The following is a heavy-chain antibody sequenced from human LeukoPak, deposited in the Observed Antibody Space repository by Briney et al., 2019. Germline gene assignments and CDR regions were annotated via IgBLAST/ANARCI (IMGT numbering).Heavy chain of an antibody. V-gene: IGHV1-2*02. CDR2: INPNSGGT. D-gene: IGHD1-26*01. Sequence: ASMKVSCKASGYTFTGYYMHWVRQAPGQRLEWMGWINPNSGGTNYAQKFQGRVTMTRDTSISTAYMELSRLRSDDTAVYYCARDAQRGSYNWFDPWGQGTLVTVSS. CDR1: GYTFTGYY. J-gene: IGHJ5*02. CDR3: ARDAQRGSYNWFDP.